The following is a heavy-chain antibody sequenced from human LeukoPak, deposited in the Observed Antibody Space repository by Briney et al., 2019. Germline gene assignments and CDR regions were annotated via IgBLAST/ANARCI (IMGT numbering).Heavy chain of an antibody. J-gene: IGHJ6*03. CDR2: INPNSGGT. Sequence: GASVKVSCKASGYTFTGYYMHWVRQAPGQGLEWMGWINPNSGGTNYAQKFQGRVTMTRDTSISTAYMELSRLRSDDTAVYYCARWGLYCSGGSCYPNYYYYYMDVWGKGTTVTVSS. D-gene: IGHD2-15*01. CDR1: GYTFTGYY. V-gene: IGHV1-2*02. CDR3: ARWGLYCSGGSCYPNYYYYYMDV.